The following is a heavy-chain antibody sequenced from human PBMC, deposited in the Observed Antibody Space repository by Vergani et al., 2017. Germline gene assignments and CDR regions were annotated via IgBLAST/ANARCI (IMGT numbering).Heavy chain of an antibody. Sequence: EVQLVESGGGLVKRGGSLRLSCAASGFTFCSYSMNWVRQAPGKGLEWVSSISSSSSYIHYSDSLKGRFTISRDNAKSSLYLQMNSLRAEDTAVYYCAREYSSTSGRAFDCWGQGTKVTVSS. CDR1: GFTFCSYS. CDR3: AREYSSTSGRAFDC. D-gene: IGHD2-2*01. V-gene: IGHV3-21*01. J-gene: IGHJ3*01. CDR2: ISSSSSYI.